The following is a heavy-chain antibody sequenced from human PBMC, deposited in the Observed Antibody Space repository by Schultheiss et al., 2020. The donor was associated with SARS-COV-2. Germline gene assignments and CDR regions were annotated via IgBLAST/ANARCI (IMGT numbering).Heavy chain of an antibody. Sequence: GESLKISCAASGFTFSSYAMSWVRQAPGKGLEWVSAISGSGGSTYYADSVKGRFTISRDNSKNTLYLQMNSLRAEDTAVYYCANSNYSGSFTRPGYFDLWGLGTLVTVSS. CDR3: ANSNYSGSFTRPGYFDL. V-gene: IGHV3-23*01. J-gene: IGHJ2*01. CDR2: ISGSGGST. D-gene: IGHD1-26*01. CDR1: GFTFSSYA.